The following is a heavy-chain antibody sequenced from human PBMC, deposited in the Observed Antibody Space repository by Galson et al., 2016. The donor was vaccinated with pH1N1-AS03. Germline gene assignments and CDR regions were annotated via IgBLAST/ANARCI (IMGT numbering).Heavy chain of an antibody. CDR2: ISTSGTTT. D-gene: IGHD2/OR15-2a*01. V-gene: IGHV3-48*04. CDR3: ARGWRENSFDM. Sequence: SLRLSCAASGFSFSDYSMDWVRQTPGRGLEWLSFISTSGTTTYFADSVKGRFTISRDNAQNSLYLQMNSLRAEDTAVYYCARGWRENSFDMWGQGTMVTVSS. J-gene: IGHJ3*02. CDR1: GFSFSDYS.